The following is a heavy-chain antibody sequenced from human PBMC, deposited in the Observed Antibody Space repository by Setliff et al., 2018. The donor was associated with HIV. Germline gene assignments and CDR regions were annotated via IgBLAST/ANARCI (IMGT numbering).Heavy chain of an antibody. D-gene: IGHD3-3*01. V-gene: IGHV4-39*02. Sequence: TSETLSLTCNVSGGSINSGSYYWGWIRQPPGKGLEWLGEIHSSGNTNYSPSLKGRVTISVDTPKNQYSLNLKSVTAADTAVYYCARVREGFLPYDAFEIWGQGTMVTVSS. CDR3: ARVREGFLPYDAFEI. J-gene: IGHJ3*02. CDR2: IHSSGNT. CDR1: GGSINSGSYY.